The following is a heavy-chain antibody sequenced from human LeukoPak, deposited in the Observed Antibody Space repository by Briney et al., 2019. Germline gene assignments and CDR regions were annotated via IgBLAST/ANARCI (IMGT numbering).Heavy chain of an antibody. CDR3: ARGGGWVTTVTTRYYFDY. J-gene: IGHJ4*02. Sequence: SETLSLTCAVYGGSFSGYYWSWLRQPPGKGLEWIGEINHSGSTNYNPTLKSRVTISVDTSKNQFSLKLSSVTAADTAVYYCARGGGWVTTVTTRYYFDYWGQGTLVTVSS. CDR1: GGSFSGYY. D-gene: IGHD4-17*01. V-gene: IGHV4-34*01. CDR2: INHSGST.